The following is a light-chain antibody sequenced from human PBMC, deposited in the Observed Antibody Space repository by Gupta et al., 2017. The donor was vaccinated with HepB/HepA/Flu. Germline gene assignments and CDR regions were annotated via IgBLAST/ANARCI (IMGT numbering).Light chain of an antibody. CDR3: QQENSYSYT. Sequence: DIQMTQSPSTLSASVGDRVTITCRASQSINSWLAWYQQKPGKAPKLLIYRASSLKSGVPSRFSGSGSGTEFTLTISSLQPDDFATYYCQQENSYSYTFGQGTKLEIK. CDR2: RAS. J-gene: IGKJ2*01. CDR1: QSINSW. V-gene: IGKV1-5*03.